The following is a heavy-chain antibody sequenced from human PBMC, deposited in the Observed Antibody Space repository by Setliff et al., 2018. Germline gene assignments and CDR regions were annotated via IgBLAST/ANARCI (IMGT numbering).Heavy chain of an antibody. D-gene: IGHD3-22*01. J-gene: IGHJ4*01. CDR3: ARRDGGSGYLGFDL. CDR1: GYTFTSYD. Sequence: ASVKVSCKASGYTFTSYDINWVRQATGQGLEWMGWINPKNGDIFYAPKFAGRVTMTRDTPISTVYMELSLLTSDDTAVYFCARRDGGSGYLGFDLWGHGSLVTVSS. CDR2: INPKNGDI. V-gene: IGHV1-2*07.